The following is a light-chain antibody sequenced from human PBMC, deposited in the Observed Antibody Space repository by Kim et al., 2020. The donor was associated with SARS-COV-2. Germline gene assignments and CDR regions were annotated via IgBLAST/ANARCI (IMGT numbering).Light chain of an antibody. CDR3: QQYDIWPRWT. CDR1: QSVSSN. Sequence: EIVITQSPATLSVSPGERATLSCRASQSVSSNLAWYQQKPGQAPRLLIYGASTRAAGIPARFSGSGSGTEFTLAISSLQSEDFAVYYCQQYDIWPRWTFGQGTKVDIK. CDR2: GAS. V-gene: IGKV3-15*01. J-gene: IGKJ1*01.